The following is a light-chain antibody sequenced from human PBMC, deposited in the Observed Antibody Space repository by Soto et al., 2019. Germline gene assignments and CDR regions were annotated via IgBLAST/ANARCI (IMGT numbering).Light chain of an antibody. CDR1: QSISIW. Sequence: DIQMTQSPSTLSASVGDRVAISCRASQSISIWLAWYQQKPGKAPKLLIYKASSLESGVPSRFRGSGSGTEFTLTISSLQPDDFATYYCQQYNDYPWTFGQGTKVEIK. J-gene: IGKJ1*01. CDR3: QQYNDYPWT. V-gene: IGKV1-5*03. CDR2: KAS.